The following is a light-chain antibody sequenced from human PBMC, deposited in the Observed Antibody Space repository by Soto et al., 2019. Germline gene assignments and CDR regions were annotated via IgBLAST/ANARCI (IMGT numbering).Light chain of an antibody. CDR1: ESVTRN. CDR3: QQYNDWPPFT. V-gene: IGKV3-15*01. J-gene: IGKJ5*01. Sequence: EIVLTQSPVILSVPPGETATLSCRASESVTRNLAWYQHMPGQAPRLLVFHASVRAAGIPDRFSGSGSGTEFSLTISNLQSEDFAVYFCQQYNDWPPFTFGQGTRLEIK. CDR2: HAS.